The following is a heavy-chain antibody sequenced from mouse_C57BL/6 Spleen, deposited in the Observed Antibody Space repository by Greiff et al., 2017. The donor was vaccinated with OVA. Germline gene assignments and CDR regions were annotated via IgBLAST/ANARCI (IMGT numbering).Heavy chain of an antibody. V-gene: IGHV1-72*01. CDR1: GYTFTSYW. Sequence: QVQLKQSGAELVKPGASVKLSCKASGYTFTSYWMHWVKQRPGRGLEWIGRIDPNSGGTKYNEKFKSKATLTVDKPSSTAYMQLSSLTSEDSAVYYCARFPSITTVAYYYAMDYWGQGTSVTVSS. J-gene: IGHJ4*01. CDR3: ARFPSITTVAYYYAMDY. D-gene: IGHD1-1*01. CDR2: IDPNSGGT.